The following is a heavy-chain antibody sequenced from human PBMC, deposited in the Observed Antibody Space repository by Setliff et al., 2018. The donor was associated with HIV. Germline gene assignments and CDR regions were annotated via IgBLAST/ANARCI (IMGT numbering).Heavy chain of an antibody. Sequence: GGSLRLSCAASGFTFSNYYMTWIRQAPGKGLEWVSSITGYTTYADSVKGRFIISRDNAKNSLFLQMNSLRVEDTAVYYCARAGEMATIKPSAFDIWGQGTMVTVSS. V-gene: IGHV3-11*05. CDR1: GFTFSNYY. J-gene: IGHJ3*02. CDR3: ARAGEMATIKPSAFDI. D-gene: IGHD5-12*01. CDR2: ITGYTT.